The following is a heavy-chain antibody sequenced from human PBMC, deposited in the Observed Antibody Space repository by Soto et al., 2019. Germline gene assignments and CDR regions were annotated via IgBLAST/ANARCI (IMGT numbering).Heavy chain of an antibody. J-gene: IGHJ6*02. CDR1: GGTFSSYA. D-gene: IGHD1-26*01. CDR3: ARQGSSGSYDYYYGMDV. CDR2: ITPIFGTA. V-gene: IGHV1-69*01. Sequence: QVQLVQSGAEVKKPGSSVKVSCKASGGTFSSYAISWVRQAPGQGLEWMGGITPIFGTANYAQKFQGRVTITADESTSTAYMELSSLRSEDTAVYYCARQGSSGSYDYYYGMDVWGQGTTVTVSS.